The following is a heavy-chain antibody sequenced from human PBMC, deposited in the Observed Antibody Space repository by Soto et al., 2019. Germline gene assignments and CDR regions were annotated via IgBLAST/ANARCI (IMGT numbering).Heavy chain of an antibody. J-gene: IGHJ5*02. V-gene: IGHV3-48*03. CDR3: ARGTYSNSYNWFDT. D-gene: IGHD6-13*01. CDR2: ISSSGSTI. CDR1: GFTFSSYE. Sequence: GGSLRLSCAASGFTFSSYEMNWVRQAPGKGLEWVSYISSSGSTIYYADSVKGRFTISRDNAKNSLYLQMNSLRAEDTAVYYCARGTYSNSYNWFDTWGQGTLVTVSS.